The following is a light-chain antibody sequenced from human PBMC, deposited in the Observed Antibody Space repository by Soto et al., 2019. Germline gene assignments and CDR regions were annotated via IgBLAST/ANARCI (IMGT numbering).Light chain of an antibody. V-gene: IGLV1-40*01. CDR2: GNT. J-gene: IGLJ1*01. Sequence: QSVLTQPPSVSGAPGQRVTISCTGSSSNIGAGYDVHWYQQFPGTAPKLLIYGNTNRPSGVPDRFSGSKSGTSASLAITGLQAEDEADYYGQSYDSSLRKVFGTGTKLTVL. CDR1: SSNIGAGYD. CDR3: QSYDSSLRKV.